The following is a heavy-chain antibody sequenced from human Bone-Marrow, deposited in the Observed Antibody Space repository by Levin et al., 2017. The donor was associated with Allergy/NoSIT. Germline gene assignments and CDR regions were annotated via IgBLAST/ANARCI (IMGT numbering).Heavy chain of an antibody. CDR3: AREYYRISTSCCYYYYGMDV. D-gene: IGHD2-2*01. V-gene: IGHV3-30-3*01. CDR2: ISYDGSNK. Sequence: GGSLRLSCAASGFTFSSYAMHWVRQAPGKGLEWVAVISYDGSNKYYADSVKGRFTISRANSKNTLYLQMNSLRAEDTAVYYCAREYYRISTSCCYYYYGMDVWGQGTTVTVSS. CDR1: GFTFSSYA. J-gene: IGHJ6*02.